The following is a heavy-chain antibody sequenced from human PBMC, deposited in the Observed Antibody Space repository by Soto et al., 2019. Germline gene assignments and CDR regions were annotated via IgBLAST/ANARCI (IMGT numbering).Heavy chain of an antibody. CDR2: IIPIFGTT. D-gene: IGHD1-1*01. CDR1: GGTFSSYA. V-gene: IGHV1-69*12. Sequence: QVQLVQSGAEVKKPGSSVKVSCKASGGTFSSYAIDWVRQAPGQGLEWMGGIIPIFGTTNYAQKLQGRVKLTADESTRTAYMELSTLTSEDTAVYYWARGTVTGSEYNYYYYGMDVWGQGTTVTVSS. J-gene: IGHJ6*02. CDR3: ARGTVTGSEYNYYYYGMDV.